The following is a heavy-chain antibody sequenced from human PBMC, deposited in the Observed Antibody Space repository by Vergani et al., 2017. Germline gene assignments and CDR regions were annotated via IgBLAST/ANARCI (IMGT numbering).Heavy chain of an antibody. Sequence: QVQLQESGPGLVKPSQTLSLTCTVSGGSINSHNYYWSWIRQPAGKGLEWIGRIHTSGSTNYNPSLQSRVPMSEDTSNNLFSLNLTSVTAADTAVYFWAIGSGLGGSCYKPLLDYWGQGILVTVSS. D-gene: IGHD2-15*01. J-gene: IGHJ4*02. CDR1: GGSINSHNYY. CDR2: IHTSGST. V-gene: IGHV4-61*02. CDR3: AIGSGLGGSCYKPLLDY.